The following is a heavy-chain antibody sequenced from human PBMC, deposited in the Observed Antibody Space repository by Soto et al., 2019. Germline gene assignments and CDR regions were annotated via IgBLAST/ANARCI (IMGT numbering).Heavy chain of an antibody. D-gene: IGHD5-12*01. J-gene: IGHJ4*02. CDR2: ISGSGGST. V-gene: IGHV3-23*01. CDR3: AKLWWLRLIFDY. Sequence: PGGSLRLSCAASGFTFSSYAMSWGRQAPGKGLEWVSAISGSGGSTYYADSVKGRFTISRDNSKNTLYRQMNSLRAEDTAVYYCAKLWWLRLIFDYWGQGTLVTVSS. CDR1: GFTFSSYA.